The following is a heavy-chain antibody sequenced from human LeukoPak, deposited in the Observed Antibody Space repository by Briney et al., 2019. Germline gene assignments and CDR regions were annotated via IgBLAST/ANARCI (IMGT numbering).Heavy chain of an antibody. CDR1: GYSISSGYY. CDR2: IYHSGST. J-gene: IGHJ4*02. D-gene: IGHD3-22*01. Sequence: SENLSLNCTVSGYSISSGYYWGWIRQPPGKGLEWIGSIYHSGSTYYNPSLKSRVTISVDTSKNQFSLNLSSVTAADTAVYYCARETRTYYYDSSGYWGEWGQGTLVTVSS. CDR3: ARETRTYYYDSSGYWGE. V-gene: IGHV4-38-2*02.